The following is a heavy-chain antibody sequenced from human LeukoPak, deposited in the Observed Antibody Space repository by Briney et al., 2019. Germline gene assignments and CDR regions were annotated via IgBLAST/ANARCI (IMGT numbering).Heavy chain of an antibody. Sequence: GGSLRLSCVASGFTFSNYWMSWVRQAPGKGLEWVANIKEDGSQKYYVDSVKGRFTISRDNAKNTLYLQMNSLRAEDTAVYYCATDQRYAFDYWGQGILVTVSS. J-gene: IGHJ4*02. CDR3: ATDQRYAFDY. D-gene: IGHD3-9*01. CDR2: IKEDGSQK. CDR1: GFTFSNYW. V-gene: IGHV3-7*04.